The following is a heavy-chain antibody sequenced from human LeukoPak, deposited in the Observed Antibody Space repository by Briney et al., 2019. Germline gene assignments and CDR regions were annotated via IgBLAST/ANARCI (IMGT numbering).Heavy chain of an antibody. CDR1: GFTFGDYA. V-gene: IGHV3-49*03. CDR2: IRSKNYGGAI. J-gene: IGHJ6*03. D-gene: IGHD4-17*01. CDR3: ARDQLGGDPGNYYYYYMDV. Sequence: GMSLRLSCATSGFTFGDYAMSWFRQAPGKGLEWVGFIRSKNYGGAIEYAASVKGRFTISRDDSKSIAYLQMNSLRTEDTGLYYCARDQLGGDPGNYYYYYMDVWGKGTTVTVPS.